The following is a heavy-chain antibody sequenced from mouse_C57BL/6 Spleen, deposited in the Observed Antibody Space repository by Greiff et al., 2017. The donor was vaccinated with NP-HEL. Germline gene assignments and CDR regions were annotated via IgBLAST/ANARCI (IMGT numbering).Heavy chain of an antibody. D-gene: IGHD2-1*01. V-gene: IGHV2-2*01. J-gene: IGHJ2*01. Sequence: VKLMESGPGLVQPSQSLSITCTVSGFSLTSYGVHWVRQSPGKGLEWLGVIWSGGSTDYNAAFISRLSISKDNSKSQVFFKMNSLQADDTAIYYCARGPYGNFYYFDYWGQGTTLTVSS. CDR2: IWSGGST. CDR1: GFSLTSYG. CDR3: ARGPYGNFYYFDY.